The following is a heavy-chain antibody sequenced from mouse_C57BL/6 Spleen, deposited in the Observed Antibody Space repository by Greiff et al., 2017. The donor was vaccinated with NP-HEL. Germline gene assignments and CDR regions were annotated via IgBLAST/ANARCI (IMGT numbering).Heavy chain of an antibody. D-gene: IGHD1-1*01. CDR1: GYSFTGYY. J-gene: IGHJ3*01. Sequence: EVQLQQSGPELVKPGASVKISCKASGYSFTGYYMNWVKQSPEKSLEWIGEINPSTGGTTYNQKFKAKATLTVDKSSSTAYMQLKSLTSEDSAVYYCARSDGSRYGFAYWGQWTLVTVSA. V-gene: IGHV1-42*01. CDR2: INPSTGGT. CDR3: ARSDGSRYGFAY.